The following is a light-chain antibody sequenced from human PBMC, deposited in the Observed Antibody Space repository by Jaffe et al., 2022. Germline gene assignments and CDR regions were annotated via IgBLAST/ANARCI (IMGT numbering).Light chain of an antibody. J-gene: IGKJ1*01. CDR3: QQSFDLPT. Sequence: DIQMTQSPSSLSASVGDRVTITCRASQSISRKLNWYQQKPGEAPKLLIFAASSLQSGVPSRFSGSGSGTEFALTISSLQPEDFATYFCQQSFDLPTFGQGTKVET. CDR1: QSISRK. CDR2: AAS. V-gene: IGKV1-39*01.